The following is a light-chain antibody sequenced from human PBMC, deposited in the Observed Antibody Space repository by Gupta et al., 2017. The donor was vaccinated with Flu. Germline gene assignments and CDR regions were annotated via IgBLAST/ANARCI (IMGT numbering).Light chain of an antibody. CDR1: KLGDRF. CDR2: HDS. Sequence: SYELTQPPSVSVSPGQTPSITCYGNKLGDRFVYWYQHKPAPCLVLVIYHDSNRPSRIPERFSGSTSGTTATLTISGTQAMAEAYYYCQTWDSTTVVFGGGTKLTVL. CDR3: QTWDSTTVV. V-gene: IGLV3-1*01. J-gene: IGLJ2*01.